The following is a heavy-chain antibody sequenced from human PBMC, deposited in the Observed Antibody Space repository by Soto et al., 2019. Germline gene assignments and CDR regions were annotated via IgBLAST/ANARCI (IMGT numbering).Heavy chain of an antibody. CDR1: GFTFSSYG. D-gene: IGHD6-13*01. CDR3: AKDLEEGSSWYSLRGYYYYGMDV. J-gene: IGHJ6*02. Sequence: GGSLRLSCAASGFTFSSYGMHWVRQAPGKGLEWVAVISYDGSNKYYADSVKGRFTISRDNSKNTLYLQMNSLRAEDTAVYYCAKDLEEGSSWYSLRGYYYYGMDVWGQGTTVTVSS. V-gene: IGHV3-30*18. CDR2: ISYDGSNK.